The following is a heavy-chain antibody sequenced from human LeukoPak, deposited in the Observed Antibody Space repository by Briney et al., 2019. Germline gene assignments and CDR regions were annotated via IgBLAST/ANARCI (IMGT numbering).Heavy chain of an antibody. CDR2: TIPIFGTA. J-gene: IGHJ4*02. Sequence: ASVKVSCKASGGTFSSYAISWVRQAPGQGLEWMGGTIPIFGTANYAQKFQGRVTITADKSTSTAYMELSSLRSEDTAVYYCARGSPAYYYDSSGYFFDYWGQGTLVTVSS. D-gene: IGHD3-22*01. V-gene: IGHV1-69*06. CDR1: GGTFSSYA. CDR3: ARGSPAYYYDSSGYFFDY.